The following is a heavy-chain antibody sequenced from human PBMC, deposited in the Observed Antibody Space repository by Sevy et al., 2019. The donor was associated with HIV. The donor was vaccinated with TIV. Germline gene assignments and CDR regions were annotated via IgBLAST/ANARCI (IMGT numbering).Heavy chain of an antibody. CDR3: ARDLEFYDYGDYGPAFMPDY. Sequence: GGSLRLSCAASGFTFSTYGMHWVRQAPGKGLEWVAVIWFDGSNTYYADSVKGRFTISGDIAKNTLHLQMNSLRVEDTAFYYCARDLEFYDYGDYGPAFMPDYWGQGTLVTVSS. V-gene: IGHV3-33*01. CDR1: GFTFSTYG. CDR2: IWFDGSNT. D-gene: IGHD4-17*01. J-gene: IGHJ4*02.